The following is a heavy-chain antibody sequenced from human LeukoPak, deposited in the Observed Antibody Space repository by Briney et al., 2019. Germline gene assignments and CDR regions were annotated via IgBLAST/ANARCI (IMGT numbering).Heavy chain of an antibody. V-gene: IGHV1-69*04. CDR2: IIPNLGMA. CDR3: AREGDYDFWSGPRPYDP. J-gene: IGHJ5*02. CDR1: GGTFSNDA. Sequence: EASVKVSCKASGGTFSNDAISWVRQAPGQGLEWMGRIIPNLGMALYAQKFKGRVTITADKSPSTAYMELSSLRSEDTAVYYCAREGDYDFWSGPRPYDPWGQGTLVTVSS. D-gene: IGHD3-3*01.